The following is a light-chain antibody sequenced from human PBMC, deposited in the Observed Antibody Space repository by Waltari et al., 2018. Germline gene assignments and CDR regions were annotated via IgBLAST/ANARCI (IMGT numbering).Light chain of an antibody. J-gene: IGLJ2*01. Sequence: SYELTQPPSVSVSPGQTARITCSGDALPKKSAYWYQQKSGQAPVLVIYEDRKRPSGIPERFSGSGSGTMATLTISGAQVEDEADYYCYSTDSSGNHSGFGGGTKLTVL. V-gene: IGLV3-10*01. CDR2: EDR. CDR1: ALPKKS. CDR3: YSTDSSGNHSG.